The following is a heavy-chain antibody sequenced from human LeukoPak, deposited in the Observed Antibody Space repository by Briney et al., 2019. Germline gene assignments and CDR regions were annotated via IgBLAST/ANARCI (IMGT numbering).Heavy chain of an antibody. CDR1: GFTFSSYS. V-gene: IGHV3-21*04. CDR2: ISSSSNYI. Sequence: GGSLRLSCAASGFTFSSYSMNWVRQAPGKGLEWVSSISSSSNYIYYADSVKGRFTISRDNAKNSLYLQMNSLRAEDTAVYYCARGGAAAGTTPEAFQWLASYYFDYWGQGTLVTVSS. D-gene: IGHD6-13*01. CDR3: ARGGAAAGTTPEAFQWLASYYFDY. J-gene: IGHJ4*02.